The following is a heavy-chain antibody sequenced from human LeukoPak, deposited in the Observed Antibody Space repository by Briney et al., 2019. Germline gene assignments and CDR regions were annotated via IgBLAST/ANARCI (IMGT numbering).Heavy chain of an antibody. CDR1: GYTFTSYG. D-gene: IGHD3-22*01. CDR3: ARSGGGGFYYDSSGYYGYYFDY. CDR2: ISAYNGNT. Sequence: ASVKVSCKASGYTFTSYGISWVRQAPGQGLEWMGWISAYNGNTNYAQKLQGRVTMTTDTSTSTAYMELRSLRSDDTAVYYCARSGGGGFYYDSSGYYGYYFDYWGQGTLVTVSS. J-gene: IGHJ4*02. V-gene: IGHV1-18*01.